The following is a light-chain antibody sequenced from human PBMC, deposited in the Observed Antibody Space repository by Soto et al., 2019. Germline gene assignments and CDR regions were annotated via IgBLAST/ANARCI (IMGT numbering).Light chain of an antibody. CDR2: GAS. CDR1: QSISSE. J-gene: IGKJ2*01. V-gene: IGKV3-15*01. CDR3: QQGHNWPLT. Sequence: EIVTTQSPATLSVSPGESATLSCRASQSISSELAWYQQKPGQPPRLLIYGASTRATGIPARFTGSGSGSDFTLTISGLQSEDFAVYYCQQGHNWPLTFGQGTRLEI.